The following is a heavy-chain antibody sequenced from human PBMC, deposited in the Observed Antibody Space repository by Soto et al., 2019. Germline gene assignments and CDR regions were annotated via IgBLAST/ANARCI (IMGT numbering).Heavy chain of an antibody. CDR1: GFTFSDYY. J-gene: IGHJ6*04. V-gene: IGHV3-11*06. D-gene: IGHD3-3*01. CDR2: ISSTSTST. Sequence: PGGSLRLSCAASGFTFSDYYMSWIRQAPGKGLEWVSYISSTSTSTDYADSVKGRFTISRDNSKNTLYLQMSSLRAEDTAVYYCARDFYDFWSSSSYYYGMDVWGKGTPVTVST. CDR3: ARDFYDFWSSSSYYYGMDV.